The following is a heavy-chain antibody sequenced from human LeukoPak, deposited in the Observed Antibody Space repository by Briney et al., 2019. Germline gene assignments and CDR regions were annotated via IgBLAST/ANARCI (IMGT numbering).Heavy chain of an antibody. J-gene: IGHJ6*03. Sequence: GGSLRLSCAASGFTFSSYAMSWVRQAPRKGLEWVSAISGSGGSTYSAVSGKGRFTISRANSKNPLNLQMISLAAEATADYSCAKGGEAKWFGELIKTQYDDNMDVWGKGTTVTVSS. CDR3: AKGGEAKWFGELIKTQYDDNMDV. V-gene: IGHV3-23*01. D-gene: IGHD3-10*01. CDR1: GFTFSSYA. CDR2: ISGSGGST.